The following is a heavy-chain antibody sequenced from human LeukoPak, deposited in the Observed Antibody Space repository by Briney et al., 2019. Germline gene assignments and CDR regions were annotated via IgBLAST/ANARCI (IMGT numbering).Heavy chain of an antibody. CDR2: ISGSGGST. V-gene: IGHV3-23*01. D-gene: IGHD6-19*01. CDR3: AKGSKAVLFTRDHYMDV. Sequence: GGSLRLSCAASGFTFSSYAMSWVRQAPGKGLEWVSAISGSGGSTYYADSVKGRFTISRDNSKNTLYLQMNSLRAEDTAVYFCAKGSKAVLFTRDHYMDVWGKGTTVTISS. CDR1: GFTFSSYA. J-gene: IGHJ6*03.